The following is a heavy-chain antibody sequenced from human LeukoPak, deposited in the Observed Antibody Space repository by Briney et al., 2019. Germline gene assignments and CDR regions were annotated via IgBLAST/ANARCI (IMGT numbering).Heavy chain of an antibody. CDR2: MRSAVEAT. D-gene: IGHD3-3*01. V-gene: IGHV3-23*01. J-gene: IGHJ6*02. Sequence: GGSLRLSCAASGLTMSHYGVSWVRQAPGKGLEWISGMRSAVEATHYADSVKGRFIISRDDSKTALSLQLNSLRPEDTAVYYRARSPTPYESYYCYGMDVLGQGTTVTVSS. CDR1: GLTMSHYG. CDR3: ARSPTPYESYYCYGMDV.